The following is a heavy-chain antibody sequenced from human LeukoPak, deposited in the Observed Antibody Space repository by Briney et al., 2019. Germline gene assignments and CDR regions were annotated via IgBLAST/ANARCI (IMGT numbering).Heavy chain of an antibody. D-gene: IGHD3-9*01. CDR3: ARGDILTGYSFDY. J-gene: IGHJ4*02. CDR2: INYSGST. Sequence: PSETLSLTCTVSGGSISSYYWSWIRRPPGKGLEWIGYINYSGSTNYNPSLKSRVTISVDTSKNQFSLKLSSVTAADTAVYYCARGDILTGYSFDYWGQGTLVTVSS. V-gene: IGHV4-59*01. CDR1: GGSISSYY.